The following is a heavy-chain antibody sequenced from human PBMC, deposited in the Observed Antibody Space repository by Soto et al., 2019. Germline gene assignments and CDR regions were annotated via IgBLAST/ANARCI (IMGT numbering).Heavy chain of an antibody. CDR1: GGSIRSGDYY. CDR2: IYYSGST. CDR3: ARYRPMVRGVIPPNYYYYGMDV. J-gene: IGHJ6*02. Sequence: SETLSLTCTVSGGSIRSGDYYWSWIRQPPGKGLESIGYIYYSGSTYYNPSLKSRVTISVDTSKNQFSLKLSSVTAADTAVYYCARYRPMVRGVIPPNYYYYGMDVWGQGTTVTVSS. V-gene: IGHV4-30-4*01. D-gene: IGHD3-10*01.